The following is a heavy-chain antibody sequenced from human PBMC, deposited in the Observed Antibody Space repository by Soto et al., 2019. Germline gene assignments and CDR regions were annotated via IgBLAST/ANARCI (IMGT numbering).Heavy chain of an antibody. J-gene: IGHJ4*01. V-gene: IGHV3-30-3*01. Sequence: GSLRLSCTASGFMFSAYAMPWVRQAPGKGLEWVAAMSYDGTNTYYADSVKGRFTISRDNCKDTMLLQMSSLTADDSAVYYCARDPSPYTSGWYGIDFWGLGTLVTVSS. CDR3: ARDPSPYTSGWYGIDF. D-gene: IGHD6-19*01. CDR2: MSYDGTNT. CDR1: GFMFSAYA.